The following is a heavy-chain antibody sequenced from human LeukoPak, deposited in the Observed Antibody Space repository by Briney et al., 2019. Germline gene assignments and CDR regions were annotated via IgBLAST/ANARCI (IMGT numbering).Heavy chain of an antibody. V-gene: IGHV4-59*01. Sequence: SETLSLTCTVSGGSISSYYWSWIRQPPGKGLEWIWYIYYSGSTNYNPSLKSRVTISVDTSKNQFSLKLSSVTAADTAVYYCARVAAPDAFDIWGQGTMVTVSS. D-gene: IGHD6-19*01. J-gene: IGHJ3*02. CDR2: IYYSGST. CDR1: GGSISSYY. CDR3: ARVAAPDAFDI.